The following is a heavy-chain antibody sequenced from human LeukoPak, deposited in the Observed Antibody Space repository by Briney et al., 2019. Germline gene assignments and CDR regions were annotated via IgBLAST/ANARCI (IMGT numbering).Heavy chain of an antibody. Sequence: SGGSLRLSCAASGFTFSNYWMHWVRQAPGKGLVWVSRINSDGSSTNYADSVKGRFTISRDNAKNTLYLQMNSLRAEDTAVYYCALLDRGVVFDYWGQGTLVTVSS. V-gene: IGHV3-74*01. CDR1: GFTFSNYW. D-gene: IGHD3-10*01. CDR3: ALLDRGVVFDY. J-gene: IGHJ4*02. CDR2: INSDGSST.